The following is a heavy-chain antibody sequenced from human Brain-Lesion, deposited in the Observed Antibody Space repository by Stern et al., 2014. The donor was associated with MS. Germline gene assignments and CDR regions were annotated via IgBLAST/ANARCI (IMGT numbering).Heavy chain of an antibody. CDR3: ARIDRGNYDFWSGYYDYWFDP. J-gene: IGHJ5*02. D-gene: IGHD3-3*01. V-gene: IGHV3-7*01. Sequence: EVQLLESGGDLVQPGGSLRLSCVASGFTFSDYWLTWVRQAPGKGLQWVANINQDGSDRNYVDSVKGRFPISRDNAKNSLYLQMNSLRVDDTAVCYCARIDRGNYDFWSGYYDYWFDPWGQGTLVTVSS. CDR1: GFTFSDYW. CDR2: INQDGSDR.